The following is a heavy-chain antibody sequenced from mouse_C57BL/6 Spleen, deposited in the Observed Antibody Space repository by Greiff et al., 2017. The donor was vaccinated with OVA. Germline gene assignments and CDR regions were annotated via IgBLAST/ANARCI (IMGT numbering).Heavy chain of an antibody. CDR3: ARKGDYYGSTYFDY. CDR2: IYPGDGDT. CDR1: GYAFSSSW. J-gene: IGHJ2*01. V-gene: IGHV1-82*01. D-gene: IGHD1-1*01. Sequence: VQLQQSGPELVKPGASVKISCKASGYAFSSSWMNWVKQRPGKGLEWIGRIYPGDGDTNYNGKFKGKATLTADKSSSTAYMQLSSLTSEDSAVYFCARKGDYYGSTYFDYWGQGTTLTVSS.